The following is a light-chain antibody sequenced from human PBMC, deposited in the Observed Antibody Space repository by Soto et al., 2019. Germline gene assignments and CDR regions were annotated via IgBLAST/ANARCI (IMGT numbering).Light chain of an antibody. CDR2: GAS. J-gene: IGKJ1*01. CDR3: QQYGSSLWT. Sequence: EIVMTQSPATLSVSPGERATLSCRASQSVNIYLAWYQQKPGQAPRLLIFGASSRATGIPARFSGSGSGTEFNLTISSLQSEDFAVYYCQQYGSSLWTFGQGTKVEIK. V-gene: IGKV3D-15*01. CDR1: QSVNIY.